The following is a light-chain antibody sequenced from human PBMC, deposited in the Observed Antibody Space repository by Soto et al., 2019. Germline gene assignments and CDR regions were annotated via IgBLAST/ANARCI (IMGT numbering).Light chain of an antibody. Sequence: IVMTQSPATVSVSPGESTSLSCRASRTIGTNLGWYQQKPGQAPRLLISKTSNRATGVPARFSGSGSGTEFTLTITSLQAEVIAVYYCQQYADWPLTFGGGTKVDI. CDR3: QQYADWPLT. CDR1: RTIGTN. CDR2: KTS. V-gene: IGKV3-15*01. J-gene: IGKJ4*01.